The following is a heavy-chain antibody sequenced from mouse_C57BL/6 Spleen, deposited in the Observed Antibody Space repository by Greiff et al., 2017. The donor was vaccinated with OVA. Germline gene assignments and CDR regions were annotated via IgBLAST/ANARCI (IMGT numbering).Heavy chain of an antibody. CDR3: TNLYYGSSYRFAY. D-gene: IGHD1-1*01. CDR2: IDPEDGDT. CDR1: GFNIKDYY. Sequence: VQLQQSGAELVRPGASVKLSCTASGFNIKDYYMHWVKQRPEQGLEWIGRIDPEDGDTEYAPKFQGKATMTADPSSNTAYLQLSSLTSEDTAVYYCTNLYYGSSYRFAYWGQGTLVTVSA. J-gene: IGHJ3*01. V-gene: IGHV14-1*01.